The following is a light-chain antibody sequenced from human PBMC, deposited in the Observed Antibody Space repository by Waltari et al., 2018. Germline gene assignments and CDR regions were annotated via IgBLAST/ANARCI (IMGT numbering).Light chain of an antibody. J-gene: IGKJ1*01. CDR3: MQAVQTPWT. Sequence: DVVMTQSPLSMSVTPGEPASISCRSSQSLLYSNGNNYLNWYLQKPGQSPHLLIYLGFNRASGVPDRFSGSGSGTDFTLKISRVEAEDVGVYYCMQAVQTPWTFGQGTKVEIK. CDR1: QSLLYSNGNNY. CDR2: LGF. V-gene: IGKV2-28*01.